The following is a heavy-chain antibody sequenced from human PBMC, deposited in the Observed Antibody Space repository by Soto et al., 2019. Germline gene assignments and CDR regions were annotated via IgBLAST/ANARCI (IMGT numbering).Heavy chain of an antibody. CDR2: IKSKTDGGTT. CDR3: TTDPVTIFGVVIPPFDY. V-gene: IGHV3-15*07. Sequence: GGSLRLSCAASGFTFSNAWMNWVRQAPGKGLEWVGRIKSKTDGGTTDYAAPVKGRFTISRDDSKNTLYLQMNSLKTEDTAVYYCTTDPVTIFGVVIPPFDYWGQGTLVTVSS. CDR1: GFTFSNAW. D-gene: IGHD3-3*01. J-gene: IGHJ4*02.